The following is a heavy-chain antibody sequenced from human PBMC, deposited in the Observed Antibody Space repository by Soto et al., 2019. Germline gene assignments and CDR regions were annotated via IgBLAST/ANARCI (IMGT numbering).Heavy chain of an antibody. Sequence: EVQLLESGGDLVQPGGSLRLACAASGFTFRVDAMSWVRQAPGKGLEWVSSISGSGEMTHYAESVKGRFTISRDNSKNTLYLQMESLRAEDTALYYCARSEMTYNWNDWGQGTLVTVSS. J-gene: IGHJ4*02. CDR2: ISGSGEMT. CDR3: ARSEMTYNWND. V-gene: IGHV3-23*01. CDR1: GFTFRVDA. D-gene: IGHD1-1*01.